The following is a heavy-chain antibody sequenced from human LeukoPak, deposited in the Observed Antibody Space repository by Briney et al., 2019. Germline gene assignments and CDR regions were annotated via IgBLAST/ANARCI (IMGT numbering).Heavy chain of an antibody. CDR2: IHQDGNEK. V-gene: IGHV3-7*04. Sequence: QPGGSLRLSCAASGFTFVTYGMHWVRQAPGKGLEWVANIHQDGNEKYYVDSVKGRFTISRDNAKNSLYLQMNSLRAEDTAVYYCARGDKFSGDYWGQGTLVTVSS. CDR1: GFTFVTYG. J-gene: IGHJ4*02. CDR3: ARGDKFSGDY. D-gene: IGHD2-15*01.